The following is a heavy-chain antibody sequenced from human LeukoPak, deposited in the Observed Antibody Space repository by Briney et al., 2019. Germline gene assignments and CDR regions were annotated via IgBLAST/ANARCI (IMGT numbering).Heavy chain of an antibody. Sequence: GGSLRLSCAASGFTFSSYGMHWVRQAPGKGLEWVAFIRCDGSNKYYADSVKGRFTISRDNSKNTLYLQMNSLRAEDTAVYYCAKVGATWSGWYDYWGQGTLVTVSS. V-gene: IGHV3-30*02. D-gene: IGHD6-19*01. CDR1: GFTFSSYG. CDR3: AKVGATWSGWYDY. CDR2: IRCDGSNK. J-gene: IGHJ4*02.